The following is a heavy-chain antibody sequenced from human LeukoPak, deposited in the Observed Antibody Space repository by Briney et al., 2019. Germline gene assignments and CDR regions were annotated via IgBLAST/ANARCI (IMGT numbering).Heavy chain of an antibody. Sequence: GGSLRLSCAASGFTFSSYSMNWVRQAPGKGLEWVSSISSSSSYIYYADSVKGRFTISRDNAKSSLYLQMNSLRAEDTAVYYCARAGYYYDSSGPLDYWGQGTLVTVSS. J-gene: IGHJ4*02. D-gene: IGHD3-22*01. V-gene: IGHV3-21*01. CDR3: ARAGYYYDSSGPLDY. CDR1: GFTFSSYS. CDR2: ISSSSSYI.